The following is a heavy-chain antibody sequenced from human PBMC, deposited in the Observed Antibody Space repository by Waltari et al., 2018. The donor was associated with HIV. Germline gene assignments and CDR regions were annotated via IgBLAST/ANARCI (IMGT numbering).Heavy chain of an antibody. Sequence: QVQLVQSGAEVEKPGASVKVSCRASGYTLTDYYMHWVRQAPGQGLEWMGRINPKSGVTNYAQKFQARVTMTRDTSISTGYMELSSLTSDDTAMYYCARANYGGGFGELYYWGQGTLVTVSS. CDR1: GYTLTDYY. J-gene: IGHJ4*02. CDR3: ARANYGGGFGELYY. D-gene: IGHD3-10*01. CDR2: INPKSGVT. V-gene: IGHV1-2*06.